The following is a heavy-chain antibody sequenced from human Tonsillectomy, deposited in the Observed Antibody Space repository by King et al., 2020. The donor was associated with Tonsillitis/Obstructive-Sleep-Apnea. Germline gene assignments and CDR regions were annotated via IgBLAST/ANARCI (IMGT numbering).Heavy chain of an antibody. J-gene: IGHJ4*02. CDR3: VKGGVGSVTDY. V-gene: IGHV3-23*04. CDR2: IGGGGTTT. Sequence: VQLVESGGGLVQPGGSLRLSCAASGFTFSNYAMYWVRQAPGKGLEWVSDIGGGGTTTYYADSVKGRFTISRDNSQNTLYLQMNSLRAEDTAVYYCVKGGVGSVTDYWGQGTLVTVSS. D-gene: IGHD3-10*01. CDR1: GFTFSNYA.